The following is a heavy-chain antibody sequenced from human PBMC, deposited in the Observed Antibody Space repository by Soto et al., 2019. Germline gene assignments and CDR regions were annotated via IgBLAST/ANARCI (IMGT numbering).Heavy chain of an antibody. Sequence: QVQLVESGGGVVQPGRSLRLSCAASGFTFSSYGMHWVRQAPGKGLEWMAVISHDGTKKYYVDSVKGRFTISRDNSKNTLYLQMNILRAEDTALYSCAKVSDTSGYYQLDYWGQGTLVTVSS. D-gene: IGHD3-22*01. CDR1: GFTFSSYG. CDR2: ISHDGTKK. CDR3: AKVSDTSGYYQLDY. J-gene: IGHJ4*02. V-gene: IGHV3-30*18.